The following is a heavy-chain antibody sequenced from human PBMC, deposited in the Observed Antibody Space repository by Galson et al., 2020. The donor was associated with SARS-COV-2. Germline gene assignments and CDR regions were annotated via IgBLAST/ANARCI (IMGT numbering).Heavy chain of an antibody. J-gene: IGHJ6*02. D-gene: IGHD4-17*01. V-gene: IGHV3-30*02. CDR1: GFTFSSYG. Sequence: GESLKISCAASGFTFSSYGMHWVRQAPGKGLEWVAFIRYDGSNKYYADSVKGRVTISRDNSKNTLYLQMNSPRAEDTAVYYCAADYGDYNNYYYGMDVWGQGTTVTVSS. CDR2: IRYDGSNK. CDR3: AADYGDYNNYYYGMDV.